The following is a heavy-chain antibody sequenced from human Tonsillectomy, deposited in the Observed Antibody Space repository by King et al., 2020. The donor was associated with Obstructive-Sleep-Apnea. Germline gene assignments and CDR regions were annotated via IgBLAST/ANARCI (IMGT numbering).Heavy chain of an antibody. CDR3: ARVPRVSQATFDY. D-gene: IGHD2-8*01. Sequence: EVQLVESGGGLVQPGGSLRLSCAASGFTFSSYWMHWVRQAPGKGLVWVSHIISDGRSTGYADSVKGRFAISRDNAKNTLYLQMNSLRAEDTAVYYCARVPRVSQATFDYWCQGTLVTVSS. J-gene: IGHJ4*02. V-gene: IGHV3-74*02. CDR1: GFTFSSYW. CDR2: IISDGRST.